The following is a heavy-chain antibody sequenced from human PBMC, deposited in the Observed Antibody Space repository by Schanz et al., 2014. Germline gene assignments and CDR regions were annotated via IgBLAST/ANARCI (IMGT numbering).Heavy chain of an antibody. D-gene: IGHD4-17*01. J-gene: IGHJ4*02. CDR2: IIPILGIA. V-gene: IGHV1-69*09. CDR3: ARGYGDSPTDF. CDR1: GYPFTSDD. Sequence: QVQLVQSGAEVKKPGASVKVSCRASGYPFTSDDINWVRQAPGQGLEWMGRIIPILGIANYAQKFQGRVTITADRSTSTAYMELSSLRSEDTAVYYCARGYGDSPTDFWGQGTLVTVSS.